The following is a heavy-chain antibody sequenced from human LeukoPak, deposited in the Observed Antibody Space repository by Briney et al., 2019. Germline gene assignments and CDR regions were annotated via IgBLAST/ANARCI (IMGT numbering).Heavy chain of an antibody. CDR2: IYYSGSS. D-gene: IGHD6-13*01. CDR1: GDSVTSYY. J-gene: IGHJ3*02. V-gene: IGHV4-59*02. CDR3: ARDRGGMGSFDI. Sequence: SETLSLTRTVSGDSVTSYYWSWIRQPPGKALEWIGYIYYSGSSNHNPSLKSRVTISVDTSKNHFSLKLSSVTAADTAVYYCARDRGGMGSFDIWGPGTMVTVSS.